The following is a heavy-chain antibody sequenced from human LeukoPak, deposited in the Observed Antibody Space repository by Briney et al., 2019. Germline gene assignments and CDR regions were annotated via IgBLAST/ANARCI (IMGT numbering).Heavy chain of an antibody. CDR3: AKAVGSAAGMYFDY. CDR2: ISGSGGFT. V-gene: IGHV3-23*01. J-gene: IGHJ4*02. CDR1: GFTFSRYA. D-gene: IGHD6-13*01. Sequence: PGGSLRLSCAASGFTFSRYAMSWVRQAPGKGLEWVAPISGSGGFTYYADSVKGRFTISRDNSKNMLYLQMNSLRVEDTAVYYCAKAVGSAAGMYFDYWGQGILVTVSS.